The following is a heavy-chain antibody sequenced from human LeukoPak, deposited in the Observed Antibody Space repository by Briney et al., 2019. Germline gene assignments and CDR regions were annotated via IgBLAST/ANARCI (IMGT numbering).Heavy chain of an antibody. Sequence: SETLSLTCTVSGGSISSDGSYWSWIRQPPGKGLEWIGYIYYSGSTNYNPSLKSRVTISVDTSKNQFSLKLSSVTAADTAVYYCARAAYGGNAGLFDYWGQGTLVTVSS. D-gene: IGHD4-23*01. CDR2: IYYSGST. J-gene: IGHJ4*02. CDR1: GGSISSDGSY. V-gene: IGHV4-61*08. CDR3: ARAAYGGNAGLFDY.